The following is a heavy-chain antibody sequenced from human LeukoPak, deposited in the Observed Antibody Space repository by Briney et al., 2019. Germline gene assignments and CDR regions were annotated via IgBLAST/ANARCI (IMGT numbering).Heavy chain of an antibody. CDR2: VSVDGRNK. V-gene: IGHV3-30*01. CDR3: ATLDWCHGVLVACGSSEY. J-gene: IGHJ4*02. CDR1: GLTFRTYA. Sequence: PGRSLRLSCATSGLTFRTYAMHWVRQAPGKGLEWLAVVSVDGRNKYYADSAKGRFTISRDNSKSTVYLQMNSLRDEDSAVYYCATLDWCHGVLVACGSSEYWGQGTLVTVSS. D-gene: IGHD3-16*02.